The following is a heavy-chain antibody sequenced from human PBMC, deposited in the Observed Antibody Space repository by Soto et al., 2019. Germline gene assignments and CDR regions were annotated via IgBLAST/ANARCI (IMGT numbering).Heavy chain of an antibody. Sequence: PSETLSLTCAVYGGSFSGYYWSWIRQPPGKGLEWIGEINHSGSTNYNPSLKSRVTISVDTSKNQFSLKLSSVTAADTAVYYCARDRPPECGGDCYSRRVGATSFDYWGQGTLVTVSS. CDR3: ARDRPPECGGDCYSRRVGATSFDY. J-gene: IGHJ4*02. D-gene: IGHD2-21*02. V-gene: IGHV4-34*01. CDR2: INHSGST. CDR1: GGSFSGYY.